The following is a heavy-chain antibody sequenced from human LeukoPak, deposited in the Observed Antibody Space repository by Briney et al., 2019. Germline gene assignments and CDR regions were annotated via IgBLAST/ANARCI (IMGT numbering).Heavy chain of an antibody. V-gene: IGHV3-23*01. D-gene: IGHD6-19*01. Sequence: GGSLRLSCAASGFAVSSNHMNWVRQAPGKGLEWVSAISGSGGSTYYADSVKGRFTISRDNSKNTLYLQMNSLRAEDTAVYYCAKDQRSQWLPRGYWGQGTLVTVSS. J-gene: IGHJ4*02. CDR2: ISGSGGST. CDR1: GFAVSSNH. CDR3: AKDQRSQWLPRGY.